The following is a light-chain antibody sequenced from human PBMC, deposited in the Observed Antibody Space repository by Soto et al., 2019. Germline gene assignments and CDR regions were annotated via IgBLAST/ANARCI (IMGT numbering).Light chain of an antibody. CDR3: AVWNDSLNGQVV. CDR2: SNN. J-gene: IGLJ2*01. V-gene: IGLV1-44*01. Sequence: QSVLTQPPSASGTPGQRVTISCSGSSSNIGSNAVTWYLQLPGTAPKLLIHSNNQRPSGVPDRFSGSKSGTSASLAISGLQSEDEAHYYCAVWNDSLNGQVVFGGGTKRTVL. CDR1: SSNIGSNA.